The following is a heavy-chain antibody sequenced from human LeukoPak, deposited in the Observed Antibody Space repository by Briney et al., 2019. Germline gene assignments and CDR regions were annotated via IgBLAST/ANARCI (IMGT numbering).Heavy chain of an antibody. CDR1: GGTFSSYA. V-gene: IGHV1-69*06. Sequence: GASVKVSCKASGGTFSSYAISWVRQAPGQGLEWMGGIIPIFGTANYAQKFQGRVTMTEDTSTDTAYMELSSLRSEDTAVYYCATLLYSSGWYYFDYWGQGTLVTVSS. D-gene: IGHD6-19*01. CDR3: ATLLYSSGWYYFDY. J-gene: IGHJ4*02. CDR2: IIPIFGTA.